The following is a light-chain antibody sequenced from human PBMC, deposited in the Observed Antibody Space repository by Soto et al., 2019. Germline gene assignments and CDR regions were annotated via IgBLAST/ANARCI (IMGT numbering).Light chain of an antibody. V-gene: IGLV7-46*01. CDR2: DTS. J-gene: IGLJ2*01. Sequence: QAVVTQEPSLTVSPGGTVTLTCGSSTGAVTSGHYPYWFQQKPGQAPRTLIYDTSNKHSWTPARFSGSLLGGKAALTLSGAQPEDEAEYYCLLSYSDARPYVVFGGGTKLTVL. CDR3: LLSYSDARPYVV. CDR1: TGAVTSGHY.